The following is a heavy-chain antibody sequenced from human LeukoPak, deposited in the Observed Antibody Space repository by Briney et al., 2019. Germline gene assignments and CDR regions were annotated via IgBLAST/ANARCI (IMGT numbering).Heavy chain of an antibody. J-gene: IGHJ6*03. D-gene: IGHD2-21*02. Sequence: GGSLRLSCAASGFTFSSYAMSWVRQAPGKGLEWVPAISGSGGSTYYADSVKGRFTISRDNSKNTLYLQMNSLRAEDTAVYYCAKGSDLGRTYYYYYMDVWGKGTTVTVSS. CDR2: ISGSGGST. CDR1: GFTFSSYA. V-gene: IGHV3-23*01. CDR3: AKGSDLGRTYYYYYMDV.